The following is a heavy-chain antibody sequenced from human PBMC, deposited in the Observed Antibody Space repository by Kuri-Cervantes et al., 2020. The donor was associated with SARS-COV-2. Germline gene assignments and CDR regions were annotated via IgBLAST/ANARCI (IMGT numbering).Heavy chain of an antibody. Sequence: GSLRLSCTVSGGSISSYYWGWIRQPPGKGLEWIGSIYHSGSTYYNPSLKSRVTISVDTSKNQFSLKLSSVTAADTAVYYCARGGAGYCSSTSCYLAFDIWGQGTMVTVSS. D-gene: IGHD2-2*01. V-gene: IGHV4-38-2*02. CDR3: ARGGAGYCSSTSCYLAFDI. J-gene: IGHJ3*02. CDR1: GGSISSYY. CDR2: IYHSGST.